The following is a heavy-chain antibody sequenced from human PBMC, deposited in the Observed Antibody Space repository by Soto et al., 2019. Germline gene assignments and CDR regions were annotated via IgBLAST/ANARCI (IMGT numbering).Heavy chain of an antibody. V-gene: IGHV4-30-4*01. CDR1: GGSISSGNYY. CDR3: ATMGTPATGLYYFDF. J-gene: IGHJ4*02. D-gene: IGHD2-15*01. CDR2: ISYSGSA. Sequence: QVQLQESGPGLVKPSQTLSLTCTVSGGSISSGNYYWSWIRQPPGKGLEWIGFISYSGSAHYNPSLKSRVNMSVATSTKQFSLNLSFVPAADTAVYYCATMGTPATGLYYFDFWGQGTLFTVSS.